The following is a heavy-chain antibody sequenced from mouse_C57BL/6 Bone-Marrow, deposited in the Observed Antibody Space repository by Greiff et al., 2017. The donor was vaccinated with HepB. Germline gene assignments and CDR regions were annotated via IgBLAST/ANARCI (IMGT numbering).Heavy chain of an antibody. CDR2: IRNKANNHAT. J-gene: IGHJ1*03. CDR1: GFTFSDAW. CDR3: TRPPYYGSSYWYFDV. Sequence: EVKLMESGGGLVQPGGSMKLSCAASGFTFSDAWMDWVRQSPEKGLEWVAEIRNKANNHATYYAESVKGRFTISRDDSKSSVYLQMNSLRAEDTGIYYCTRPPYYGSSYWYFDVWGTGTTVTVSS. V-gene: IGHV6-6*01. D-gene: IGHD1-1*01.